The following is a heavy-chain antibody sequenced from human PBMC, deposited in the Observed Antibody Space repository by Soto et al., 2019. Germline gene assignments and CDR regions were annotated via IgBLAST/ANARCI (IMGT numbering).Heavy chain of an antibody. V-gene: IGHV3-66*01. CDR1: GFTVSTKY. D-gene: IGHD3-16*01. CDR3: ARDAWAADY. J-gene: IGHJ4*02. Sequence: EVQLVESGGGLVQPGGSLRLSCAASGFTVSTKYMSWVRQAPGKGLEWVSVIYSGGSTFYADSVRGRFTISRDNSKNTVNLQINCLRAEDTAVYYCARDAWAADYWGQGTLVTVSS. CDR2: IYSGGST.